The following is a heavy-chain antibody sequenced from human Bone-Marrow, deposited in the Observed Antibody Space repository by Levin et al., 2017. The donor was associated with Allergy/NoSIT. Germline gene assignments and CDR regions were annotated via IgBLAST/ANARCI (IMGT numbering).Heavy chain of an antibody. J-gene: IGHJ3*02. CDR2: IYPGDSDT. CDR3: ARLRGHHSSRARI. V-gene: IGHV5-51*01. D-gene: IGHD6-13*01. Sequence: KGLEWMGIIYPGDSDTRYSSSFQGQVTISADKSIGTANLQWSSLKASDTAMYYCARLRGHHSSRARIWGQGTMVTVSS.